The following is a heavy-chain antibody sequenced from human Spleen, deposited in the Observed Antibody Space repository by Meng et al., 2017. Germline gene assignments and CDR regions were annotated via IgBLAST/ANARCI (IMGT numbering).Heavy chain of an antibody. Sequence: VQLQQWGAGLLKSSEPLSPTCGVYGGSFSDYSWSWIRQPPGKGLEWIGEINHSGSTNYNPSLKSRVTISVDTSKNQFSLKLSSVTAADTAVYYCARSIAAVPFDYWGQGTLVTVSS. D-gene: IGHD6-13*01. CDR1: GGSFSDYS. CDR2: INHSGST. V-gene: IGHV4-34*01. J-gene: IGHJ4*02. CDR3: ARSIAAVPFDY.